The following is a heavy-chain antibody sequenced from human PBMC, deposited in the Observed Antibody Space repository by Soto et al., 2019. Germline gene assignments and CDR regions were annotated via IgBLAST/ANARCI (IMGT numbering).Heavy chain of an antibody. CDR3: ERDGVAAGLYLDN. D-gene: IGHD6-19*01. V-gene: IGHV3-7*01. J-gene: IGHJ4*02. Sequence: ESLSLSCAASGFVSRSYCMSWVRQAPGKGLEWVANINQDGSEKYYVDSVRGRFIISRDNAENSLYLQMNSLRAEDTALYYCERDGVAAGLYLDNWGQGTLVTVSS. CDR2: INQDGSEK. CDR1: GFVSRSYC.